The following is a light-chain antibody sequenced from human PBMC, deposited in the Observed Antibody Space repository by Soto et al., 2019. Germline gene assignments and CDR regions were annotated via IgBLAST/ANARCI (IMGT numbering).Light chain of an antibody. V-gene: IGLV2-11*01. Sequence: QSALTQPRSVSGSPGQSVTISCTGTSSDVGAYNYVSWYQQHPGKAPKLMISDVSKRPSGVPDRFSGSKSGNTASLTISGLQAEDEADYYCCSYAGTYNYYVYGTGTKLTVL. J-gene: IGLJ1*01. CDR1: SSDVGAYNY. CDR2: DVS. CDR3: CSYAGTYNYYV.